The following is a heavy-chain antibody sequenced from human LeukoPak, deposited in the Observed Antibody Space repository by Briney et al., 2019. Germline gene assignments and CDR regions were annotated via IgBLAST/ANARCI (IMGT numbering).Heavy chain of an antibody. V-gene: IGHV3-66*01. CDR2: IYSGGST. J-gene: IGHJ4*02. D-gene: IGHD5-24*01. CDR3: ARGQLGDGYNPYFDY. Sequence: GGSLRLSCAASGSTVSSNYMSWARQAPGKGLEWVSVIYSGGSTYYADSVKGRFTISRDNSKNTLYLRMNSLRAEDTAVYYCARGQLGDGYNPYFDYWGQGTLVTVSS. CDR1: GSTVSSNY.